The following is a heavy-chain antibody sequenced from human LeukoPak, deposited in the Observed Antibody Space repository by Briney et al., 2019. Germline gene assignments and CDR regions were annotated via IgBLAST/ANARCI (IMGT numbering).Heavy chain of an antibody. CDR1: GFTFSSYG. CDR3: ARRGYVSAWDY. D-gene: IGHD6-19*01. Sequence: GGSLRLSCAASGFTFSSYGMNWVRQAPGKGLEWLPYIDTNSRTIYYADSVRGRFTISRDNARNSMYLQINSLRAEDTAVYFCARRGYVSAWDYWGQGTLVTVSS. J-gene: IGHJ4*02. CDR2: IDTNSRTI. V-gene: IGHV3-48*01.